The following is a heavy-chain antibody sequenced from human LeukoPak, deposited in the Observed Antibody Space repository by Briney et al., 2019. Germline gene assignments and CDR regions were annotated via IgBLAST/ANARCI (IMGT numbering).Heavy chain of an antibody. CDR1: GDSISSYS. J-gene: IGHJ4*02. CDR2: IYNSGST. V-gene: IGHV4-59*12. CDR3: VRDGRYCSGTSCSDSY. Sequence: SETLSLTCTVSGDSISSYSWSWIRQPPGKGLEWIGYIYNSGSTYYNPSLESRVTISVDTSKNQFSLKLSSVTAADTAVYYCVRDGRYCSGTSCSDSYWGQGTLVTVSS. D-gene: IGHD2-2*01.